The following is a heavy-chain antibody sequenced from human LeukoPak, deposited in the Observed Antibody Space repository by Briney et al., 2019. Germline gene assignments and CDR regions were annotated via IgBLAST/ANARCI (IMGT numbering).Heavy chain of an antibody. J-gene: IGHJ4*02. Sequence: PGGSLRLSCAASGFTFSSYWMSWVRQAPGKGLEWVANIKQDGSEKYYVDSVKGRFTISRDNAKNSLYLQMNSLRAEDTAVYYCAKGAPLRLGELSVDYWGQGTLVTVSS. V-gene: IGHV3-7*03. D-gene: IGHD3-16*02. CDR2: IKQDGSEK. CDR3: AKGAPLRLGELSVDY. CDR1: GFTFSSYW.